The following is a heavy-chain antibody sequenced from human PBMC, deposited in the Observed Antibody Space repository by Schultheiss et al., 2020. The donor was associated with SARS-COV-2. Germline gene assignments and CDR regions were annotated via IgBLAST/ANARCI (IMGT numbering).Heavy chain of an antibody. J-gene: IGHJ3*02. CDR2: IYTSGST. V-gene: IGHV4-4*07. Sequence: SETLSLTCTVSGGSISSYYWSWIRQPAGKGLEWIGRIYTSGSTNYNPSLKSRVTMSVDTSKNQFSLKLSSVTAADTAVYYCARLTPLTIFGVVTDRPDAFDIWGQGTMVTVSS. D-gene: IGHD3-3*01. CDR3: ARLTPLTIFGVVTDRPDAFDI. CDR1: GGSISSYY.